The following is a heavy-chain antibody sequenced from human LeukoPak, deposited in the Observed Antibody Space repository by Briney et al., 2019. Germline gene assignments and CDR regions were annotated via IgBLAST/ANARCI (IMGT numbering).Heavy chain of an antibody. V-gene: IGHV3-74*01. D-gene: IGHD5-12*01. J-gene: IGHJ5*02. CDR3: ARDPHSGYDNWFDR. CDR2: IKSDGSYT. Sequence: GGSLTLSCAASGFTFSSYWMHWVRHAPGKGLVWVARIKSDGSYTGYADSVKGRFTISRDNAKNTLYLQMDSLRVEDTAVYYCARDPHSGYDNWFDRWGQGTLVTVSS. CDR1: GFTFSSYW.